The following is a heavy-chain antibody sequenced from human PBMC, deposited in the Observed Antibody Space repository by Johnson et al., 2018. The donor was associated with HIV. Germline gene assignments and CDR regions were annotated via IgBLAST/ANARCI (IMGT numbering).Heavy chain of an antibody. CDR1: GFTFSSYA. D-gene: IGHD6-19*01. V-gene: IGHV3-64*01. CDR2: ISSDGGTT. Sequence: VHLVESGGGLVQPGGSLRLSCAASGFTFSSYAMHWVRQAPGKGLEYVSAISSDGGTTYYANSVKGRFTISRDNSKNTLYLQMGSLRADDMAVYYCARGSGQWLAAGLIQGTAFDIWGQGTMVTVSS. CDR3: ARGSGQWLAAGLIQGTAFDI. J-gene: IGHJ3*02.